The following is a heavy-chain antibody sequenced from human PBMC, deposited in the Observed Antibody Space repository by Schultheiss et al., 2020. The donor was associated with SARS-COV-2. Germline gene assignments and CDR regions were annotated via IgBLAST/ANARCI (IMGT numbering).Heavy chain of an antibody. Sequence: GGSLRLSCAASGFTFSSYWMHWVRQAPGKGLEWVSVIYSGGSTYYADSVKGRFTISRDNAKNTLYLQMNSLRAEDTAVYYCARGGRPFDYWGQGTLVTVSS. V-gene: IGHV3-66*02. D-gene: IGHD2-15*01. CDR1: GFTFSSYW. CDR3: ARGGRPFDY. CDR2: IYSGGST. J-gene: IGHJ4*02.